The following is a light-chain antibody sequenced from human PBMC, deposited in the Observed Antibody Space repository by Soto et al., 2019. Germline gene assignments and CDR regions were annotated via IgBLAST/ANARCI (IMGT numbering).Light chain of an antibody. CDR2: KAS. CDR3: QHCDSYWT. V-gene: IGKV1-5*03. Sequence: DIQMTQSPSTLSASVGDRVTITCRASQSISTSLAGYQQNPWKAPKVLIYKASSLESGVPSRFSGSGSGTELTLTISSLQPDDVATYYGQHCDSYWTFGPGTKVEIK. J-gene: IGKJ1*01. CDR1: QSISTS.